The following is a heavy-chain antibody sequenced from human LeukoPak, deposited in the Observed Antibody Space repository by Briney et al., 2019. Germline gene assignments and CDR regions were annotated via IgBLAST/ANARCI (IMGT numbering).Heavy chain of an antibody. J-gene: IGHJ4*02. V-gene: IGHV3-33*06. CDR1: GFTFSSYG. D-gene: IGHD5-12*01. CDR3: AKDQSDIALSQYFDY. Sequence: PGGSLRLSCAASGFTFSSYGMHWVRQAPGKGLEWVAVIWYDGSNKYYADSVKGRFTISRDNSKNTLYLQMNSLRAEDTAVYYCAKDQSDIALSQYFDYWGQGTLVTVSS. CDR2: IWYDGSNK.